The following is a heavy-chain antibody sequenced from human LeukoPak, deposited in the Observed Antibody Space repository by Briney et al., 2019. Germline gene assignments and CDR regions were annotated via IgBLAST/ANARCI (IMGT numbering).Heavy chain of an antibody. CDR1: GFTFSTYS. D-gene: IGHD3-10*01. J-gene: IGHJ5*02. CDR3: ARDQDGSGSLNWFDP. Sequence: GGSLRLSCAASGFTFSTYSMNWVRQAPGKGLEWVSSISDSNTYIYYADSVKGRFTISRDNAKNSLYLQMNSLRAEDTAVYYCARDQDGSGSLNWFDPWGQGTLV. CDR2: ISDSNTYI. V-gene: IGHV3-21*01.